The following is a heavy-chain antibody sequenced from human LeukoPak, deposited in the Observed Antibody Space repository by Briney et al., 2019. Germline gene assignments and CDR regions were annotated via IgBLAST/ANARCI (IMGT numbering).Heavy chain of an antibody. J-gene: IGHJ4*02. CDR3: ARDSITIFGVVISDFDY. V-gene: IGHV3-21*01. Sequence: GGSLRLSCAASGFTFSSYSMNWVRQAPGKGLEWVSSISSSSSYIYYADSVKGRFTISRDNAKNSLYLQMNSLRAEDTAVYYCARDSITIFGVVISDFDYWGQGTLVTVSS. CDR2: ISSSSSYI. D-gene: IGHD3-3*01. CDR1: GFTFSSYS.